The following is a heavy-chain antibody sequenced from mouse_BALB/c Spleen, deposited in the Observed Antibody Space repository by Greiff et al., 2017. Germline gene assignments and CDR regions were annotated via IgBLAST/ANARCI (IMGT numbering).Heavy chain of an antibody. CDR3: TLYYDYDAGGFAY. Sequence: VKLQESGAELVKPGASVKLSCKASGYTFTSYYMYWVKQRPGQGLEWIGEINPSNGGTNFNEKFKSKATLTVDKSSSTAYMQLSSLTSEDSAVYYCTLYYDYDAGGFAYWGQGTLVTVSA. J-gene: IGHJ3*01. V-gene: IGHV1S16*01. CDR2: INPSNGGT. CDR1: GYTFTSYY. D-gene: IGHD2-4*01.